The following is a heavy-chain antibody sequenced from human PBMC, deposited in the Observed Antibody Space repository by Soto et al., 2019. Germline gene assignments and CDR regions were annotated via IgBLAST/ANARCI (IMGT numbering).Heavy chain of an antibody. D-gene: IGHD6-19*01. V-gene: IGHV1-8*01. J-gene: IGHJ4*02. CDR2: MDPKSGYT. Sequence: ASVKVSCKASGYTFTSYDINWVRQAAGHGLEWMGWMDPKSGYTDYAQKFQGRVTMTRDTSISTAYMELSSLRSEDTAVYYCARGRGWRDNWGQGTLVTVSS. CDR3: ARGRGWRDN. CDR1: GYTFTSYD.